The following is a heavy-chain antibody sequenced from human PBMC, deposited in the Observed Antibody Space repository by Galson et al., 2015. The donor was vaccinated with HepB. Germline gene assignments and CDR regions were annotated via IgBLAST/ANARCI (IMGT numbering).Heavy chain of an antibody. V-gene: IGHV4-39*01. J-gene: IGHJ4*02. CDR2: NYYRGST. Sequence: SETLSLTCIVSGGSISSSTYYWGWLRQPPGKGLEWTGSNYYRGSTYYNPSPKSRVTITVDTSKSQFSQKLSSVTAADTAVYYCTKQGSSSRYFDYWGQGTLVTVSS. CDR1: GGSISSSTYY. D-gene: IGHD6-13*01. CDR3: TKQGSSSRYFDY.